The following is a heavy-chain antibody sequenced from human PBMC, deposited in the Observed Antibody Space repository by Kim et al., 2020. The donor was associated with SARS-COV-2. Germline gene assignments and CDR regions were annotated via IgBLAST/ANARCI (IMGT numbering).Heavy chain of an antibody. J-gene: IGHJ4*02. Sequence: SPSFQGHVTISADKSISTAYLQWSSLKAPDTAMHYCARHDRRRADIVFDYWGQGTLVTVSS. CDR3: ARHDRRRADIVFDY. V-gene: IGHV5-10-1*01. D-gene: IGHD2-15*01.